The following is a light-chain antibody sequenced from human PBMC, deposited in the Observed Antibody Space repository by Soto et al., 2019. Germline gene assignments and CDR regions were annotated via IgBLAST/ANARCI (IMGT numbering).Light chain of an antibody. J-gene: IGLJ2*01. CDR2: EVI. Sequence: QSALTQPASVSGSPGQSITISCTGSSSDVGTYNLVSWYQHHPGKAPKLMISEVIKRPSGVSNRFSGSKSGNTASLTISGLQAEDEADYYCCSYAGSSIFVFGGATQLTVL. CDR1: SSDVGTYNL. CDR3: CSYAGSSIFV. V-gene: IGLV2-23*02.